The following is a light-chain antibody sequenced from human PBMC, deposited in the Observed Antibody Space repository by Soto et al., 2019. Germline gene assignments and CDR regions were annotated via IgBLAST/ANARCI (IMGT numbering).Light chain of an antibody. CDR3: QHYNSDPYT. CDR1: QSISRW. J-gene: IGKJ2*01. V-gene: IGKV1-5*01. Sequence: DIQMTQSPSTVSASVGDRVTITCRASQSISRWLVWYQQKPGQAPKVLIYDASSLESGVPSRFSGSGSGTEFTLTISSLQPDDFAIYYCQHYNSDPYTFGQGTNLEIK. CDR2: DAS.